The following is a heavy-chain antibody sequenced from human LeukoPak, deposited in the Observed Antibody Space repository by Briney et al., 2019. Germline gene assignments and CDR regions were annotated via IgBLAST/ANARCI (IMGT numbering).Heavy chain of an antibody. Sequence: ASVKVSCKASGYTFRNYGISWVRQAPGQGLEWMAWISVYNGNTNYAQKFQGRVTMTTDTSTSTAYMELRSLRSDDTAVYYCARDPKVSSSWYQLYYYGMDVWGQGTTVTVSS. CDR2: ISVYNGNT. CDR1: GYTFRNYG. CDR3: ARDPKVSSSWYQLYYYGMDV. D-gene: IGHD6-13*01. V-gene: IGHV1-18*01. J-gene: IGHJ6*02.